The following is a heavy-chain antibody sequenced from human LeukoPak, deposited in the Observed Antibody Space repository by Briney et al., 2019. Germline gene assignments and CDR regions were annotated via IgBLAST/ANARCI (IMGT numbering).Heavy chain of an antibody. CDR1: GFTFSDYY. V-gene: IGHV3-11*06. Sequence: PGGSLRLSCAASGFTFSDYYMSWIRQAPGKGLEWVSYISSSSSYTNYADSVKGRFTISRDNAKNTLYLLMNSLRAEDTAVYYCARDEGTYGMDVWGQGTTVTVSS. J-gene: IGHJ6*02. D-gene: IGHD1-1*01. CDR2: ISSSSSYT. CDR3: ARDEGTYGMDV.